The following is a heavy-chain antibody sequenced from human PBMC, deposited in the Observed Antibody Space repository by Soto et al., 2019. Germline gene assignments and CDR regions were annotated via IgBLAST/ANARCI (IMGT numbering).Heavy chain of an antibody. D-gene: IGHD3-22*01. CDR3: ARDPSDYYDSSGYYLPHYFDY. CDR1: GCTFSSYG. J-gene: IGHJ4*02. CDR2: IWYDGSNK. V-gene: IGHV3-33*08. Sequence: GGSLRLSCAASGCTFSSYGMHWVRQAPGKGLEWVAVIWYDGSNKYYADSVKGRFTISRDNSKNTLYLQMNSLRAEDTAVYYCARDPSDYYDSSGYYLPHYFDYWGQGTLVTVSS.